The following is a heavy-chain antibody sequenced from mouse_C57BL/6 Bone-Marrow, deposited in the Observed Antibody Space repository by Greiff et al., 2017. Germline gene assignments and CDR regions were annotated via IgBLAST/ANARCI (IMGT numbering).Heavy chain of an antibody. CDR1: GFTFSSYG. Sequence: EVKLVESGGDLVKPGGSLKLSCAASGFTFSSYGMSWVRQTPDKRLEWVATISSGGSYTYYPDSVKGRFTITRDNAKNTLYLQMGSLKSEDTAMYYCARHDYDGSSDESAGYFSYWGQGTTLTVSS. D-gene: IGHD1-1*01. CDR2: ISSGGSYT. V-gene: IGHV5-6*01. J-gene: IGHJ2*01. CDR3: ARHDYDGSSDESAGYFSY.